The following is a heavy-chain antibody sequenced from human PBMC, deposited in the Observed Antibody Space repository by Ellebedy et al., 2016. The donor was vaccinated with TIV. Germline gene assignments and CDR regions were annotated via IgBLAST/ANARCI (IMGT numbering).Heavy chain of an antibody. Sequence: SVKVSXKASGGTFSSYAISWVRQAPGQGLEWMGGIIPIFGTANYAQKFQGRVTITADESTSTAYMELSSLRSEDTAVYYCARSGGSALGYYYGMDVWGQGTTVTVSS. CDR1: GGTFSSYA. J-gene: IGHJ6*02. V-gene: IGHV1-69*13. CDR2: IIPIFGTA. D-gene: IGHD2-15*01. CDR3: ARSGGSALGYYYGMDV.